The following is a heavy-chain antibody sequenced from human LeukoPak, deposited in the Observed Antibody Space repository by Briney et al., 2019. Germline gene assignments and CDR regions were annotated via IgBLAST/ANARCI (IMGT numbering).Heavy chain of an antibody. CDR1: GFTFSSYE. D-gene: IGHD1-26*01. CDR2: ISSGSTI. J-gene: IGHJ4*02. Sequence: GGSLRLSCAASGFTFSSYEMNWVRQAPGKGLEWVSYISSGSTIYYADSVKGRFTISRDNAKNSLYLQMNSLRAEDTAVYYCARQPLSGSYDYWGQGTLVTVSS. V-gene: IGHV3-48*03. CDR3: ARQPLSGSYDY.